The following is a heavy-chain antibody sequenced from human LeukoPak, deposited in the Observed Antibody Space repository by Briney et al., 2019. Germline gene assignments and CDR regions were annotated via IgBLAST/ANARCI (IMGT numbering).Heavy chain of an antibody. V-gene: IGHV1-46*01. Sequence: ASVTDSCKTSGYTFTSYFIHSVRQAPGQRLDRMGIINPSGASTSYAQRFQGRVTMTRDMSTSTVYMELSSLRSEDTAVYYCARESPGTGAFDYWGQGTLVTVSS. CDR2: INPSGAST. CDR1: GYTFTSYF. J-gene: IGHJ4*02. D-gene: IGHD3/OR15-3a*01. CDR3: ARESPGTGAFDY.